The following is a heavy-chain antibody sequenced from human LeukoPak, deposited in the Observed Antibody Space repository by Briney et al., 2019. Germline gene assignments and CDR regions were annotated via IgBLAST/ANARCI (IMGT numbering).Heavy chain of an antibody. D-gene: IGHD3-10*01. J-gene: IGHJ5*02. Sequence: SETLSLTCDVTGYSVSSAYYWAWIRQSPGGGLEWIGSFHHSGITDFNPSLKSRVTTSIDASKNQLSLNLTSVTAADTATYYCARSRGVTFDPWGQGTLVIVS. V-gene: IGHV4-38-2*01. CDR1: GYSVSSAYY. CDR2: FHHSGIT. CDR3: ARSRGVTFDP.